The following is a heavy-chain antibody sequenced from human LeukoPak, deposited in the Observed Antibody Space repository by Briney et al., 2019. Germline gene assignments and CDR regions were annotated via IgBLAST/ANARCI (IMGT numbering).Heavy chain of an antibody. CDR3: ARASLFAVVDY. CDR2: INSDGSST. V-gene: IGHV3-74*01. Sequence: SGGSLRLSCAASGFTFSSYWMHWVRQDPGKGLVWVSRINSDGSSTSYADSVKGRFTISRDNAKNTLYLQMNSLRAEDTAVYYCARASLFAVVDYWGQGTLVTVSS. J-gene: IGHJ4*02. CDR1: GFTFSSYW. D-gene: IGHD2-15*01.